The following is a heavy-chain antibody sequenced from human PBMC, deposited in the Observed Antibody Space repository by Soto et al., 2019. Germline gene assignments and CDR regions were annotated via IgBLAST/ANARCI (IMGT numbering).Heavy chain of an antibody. CDR1: GGSFSGYY. V-gene: IGHV4-34*01. Sequence: SETLSLTCAVYGGSFSGYYWSWIRQPPGKGLEWIGEINHSGSTNYNPSLKSRVTISVDTSKNQFSLKLSSVTAADTAVYYCALNDYGDYYYYYGMDVWGQGTTVTVSS. CDR2: INHSGST. D-gene: IGHD4-17*01. CDR3: ALNDYGDYYYYYGMDV. J-gene: IGHJ6*02.